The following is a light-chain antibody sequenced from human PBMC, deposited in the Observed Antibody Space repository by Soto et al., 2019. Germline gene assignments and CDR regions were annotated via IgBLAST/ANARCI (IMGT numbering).Light chain of an antibody. Sequence: QSVLTQPPSASGSPGQSVTISCTGTSSDVGGYNYVSWYQQHPGRAPKLMIYKVSKRPSGVPDRFSGSKSGNTASLTVSGLQPEDEADYYCSSYAGSSNLGVFGGGTKVTVL. CDR1: SSDVGGYNY. CDR2: KVS. J-gene: IGLJ2*01. V-gene: IGLV2-8*01. CDR3: SSYAGSSNLGV.